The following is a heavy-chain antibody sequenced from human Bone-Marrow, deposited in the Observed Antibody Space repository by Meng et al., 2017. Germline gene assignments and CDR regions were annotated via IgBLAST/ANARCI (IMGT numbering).Heavy chain of an antibody. CDR3: ARGSAGDYYFDS. V-gene: IGHV4-4*07. CDR2: TYVGGST. Sequence: SETLSLTCSVSGDSISNYYWNWLRQPAGKRLEWIGRTYVGGSTDYNPSLRSRVTVSVDTSKNQISLRLASVTVAATAVYFCARGSAGDYYFDSWGQGTLVTVSS. CDR1: GDSISNYY. D-gene: IGHD4-17*01. J-gene: IGHJ4*02.